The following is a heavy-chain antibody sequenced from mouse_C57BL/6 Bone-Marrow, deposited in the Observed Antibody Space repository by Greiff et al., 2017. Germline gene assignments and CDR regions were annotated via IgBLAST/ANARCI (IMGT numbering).Heavy chain of an antibody. D-gene: IGHD3-1*01. Sequence: QVQLKESGPELVKPGASVKMSCKASGYTFTDYVISWVKQRTGQGLEWIGEIYPGSGSTYYNAKFKGKATLTADKSSNTAYMQLSSLTSEDSAVYFCARSHSSGSWFAYWGQGTLVTVSA. CDR2: IYPGSGST. CDR1: GYTFTDYV. CDR3: ARSHSSGSWFAY. J-gene: IGHJ3*01. V-gene: IGHV1-77*01.